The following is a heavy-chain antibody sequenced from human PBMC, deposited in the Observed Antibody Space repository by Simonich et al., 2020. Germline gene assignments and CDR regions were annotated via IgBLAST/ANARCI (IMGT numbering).Heavy chain of an antibody. CDR3: ARGGLVNYDILTGYHNWFDP. D-gene: IGHD3-9*01. J-gene: IGHJ5*02. Sequence: QVQLQQWGAGLLKPSETLSLTCAVYGGSFSGYYWSWIRQPPGRGREWIGEITHSGNTNYNPSLRSEVTKPVDTSKNQFSLKRSSVTAADTAVYYCARGGLVNYDILTGYHNWFDPWGQGTLVTVS. CDR1: GGSFSGYY. V-gene: IGHV4-34*01. CDR2: ITHSGNT.